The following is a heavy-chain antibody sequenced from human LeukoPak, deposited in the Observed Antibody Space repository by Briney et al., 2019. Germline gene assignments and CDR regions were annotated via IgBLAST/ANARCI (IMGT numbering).Heavy chain of an antibody. J-gene: IGHJ4*02. CDR2: IWYDGSNK. Sequence: PGRSLRLSCAASGFTFSSYGMHWVRQAPGKGLEWVAVIWYDGSNKYYADSVKGRFTISRDNSKNTLYLQMNSLRAEDTAVHYCARDRQLAPFDYWGQGTLVTVSS. CDR3: ARDRQLAPFDY. V-gene: IGHV3-33*01. CDR1: GFTFSSYG. D-gene: IGHD6-6*01.